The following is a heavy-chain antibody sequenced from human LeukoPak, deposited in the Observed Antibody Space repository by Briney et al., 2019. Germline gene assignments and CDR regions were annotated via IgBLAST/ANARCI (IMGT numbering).Heavy chain of an antibody. CDR2: IYHTGST. J-gene: IGHJ6*02. D-gene: IGHD1-1*01. V-gene: IGHV4-38-2*02. Sequence: KASETLSLTCSVSGFSISSGYSWGWIRQPPGKGLQWIGSIYHTGSTYYNPSLKSRVTISLDTSENLFSLKLSSVTAADTAVYYCAREGSVQLERFFYGMDVWGQGTTVTVSS. CDR3: AREGSVQLERFFYGMDV. CDR1: GFSISSGYS.